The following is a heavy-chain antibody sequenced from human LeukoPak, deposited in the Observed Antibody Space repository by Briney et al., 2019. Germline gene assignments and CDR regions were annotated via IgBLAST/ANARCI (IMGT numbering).Heavy chain of an antibody. CDR3: ARSVYYDILTGYYYFDY. V-gene: IGHV4-38-2*02. J-gene: IGHJ4*02. D-gene: IGHD3-9*01. CDR2: IYHSGST. Sequence: SETLSLTCTVSGYSISSGYYWGWIRQPPGKGLEWIGSIYHSGSTYYNPSLKSRVTISVDTSKNQFSLKLSSVTAADTAVYYCARSVYYDILTGYYYFDYWGQGTLVTVSS. CDR1: GYSISSGYY.